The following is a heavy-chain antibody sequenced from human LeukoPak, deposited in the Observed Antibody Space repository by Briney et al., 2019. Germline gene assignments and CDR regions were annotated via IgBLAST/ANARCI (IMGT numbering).Heavy chain of an antibody. CDR3: ARDSLIVIVGGWFDP. CDR2: ISSSSSYI. J-gene: IGHJ5*02. V-gene: IGHV3-21*01. CDR1: GFTFSDYS. Sequence: GGSLRLSCAASGFTFSDYSMHWVRQAPGKGLEWVSSISSSSSYIYYADSVKGRFTISRDNAKNSLYLQMDSLRAEDTAVYYCARDSLIVIVGGWFDPWGQGTLVTVSS. D-gene: IGHD1-26*01.